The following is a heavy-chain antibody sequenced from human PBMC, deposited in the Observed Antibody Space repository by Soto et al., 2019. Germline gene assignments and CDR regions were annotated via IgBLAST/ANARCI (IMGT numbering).Heavy chain of an antibody. CDR2: ISSSSSYI. CDR3: ARDGDYYERRGQYGMDV. Sequence: PGGSLRLSCAASGFTFSSYSMNWVRQAPGKGLEWVSSISSSSSYIYYADSVKGRFTISRDNAKNSLYLQMNSLRAEDTAVYYCARDGDYYERRGQYGMDVWGQGTTVTVSS. V-gene: IGHV3-21*01. D-gene: IGHD3-22*01. CDR1: GFTFSSYS. J-gene: IGHJ6*02.